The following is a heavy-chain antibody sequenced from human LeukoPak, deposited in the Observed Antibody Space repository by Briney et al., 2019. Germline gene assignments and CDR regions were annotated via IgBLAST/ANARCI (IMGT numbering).Heavy chain of an antibody. Sequence: ASVKVSCKVSEYALTELSIHWVRQTPGKGLECMGGFDPEAGETIYAQKLQGRVTMTTDTSTSTAYMELRSLRSDDTAVYYCARVDCSSTSCYRLNAFDAFDIWGQGTMVTVSS. V-gene: IGHV1-24*01. D-gene: IGHD2-2*01. CDR1: EYALTELS. J-gene: IGHJ3*02. CDR3: ARVDCSSTSCYRLNAFDAFDI. CDR2: FDPEAGET.